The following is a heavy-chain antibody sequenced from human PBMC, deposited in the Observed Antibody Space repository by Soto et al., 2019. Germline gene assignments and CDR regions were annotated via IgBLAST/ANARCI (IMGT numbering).Heavy chain of an antibody. J-gene: IGHJ4*02. Sequence: SETLSLTCTVSGGSISSSSYYWGWIRQPPGKGLEWIGSIYYSGSTYYNPSLKSRVTISVDTSKNQFSLKLSSVTAADTAVYYCARHVMGGIGPDYFDYWGQGTLVTVSS. CDR1: GGSISSSSYY. V-gene: IGHV4-39*01. CDR3: ARHVMGGIGPDYFDY. CDR2: IYYSGST. D-gene: IGHD3-10*01.